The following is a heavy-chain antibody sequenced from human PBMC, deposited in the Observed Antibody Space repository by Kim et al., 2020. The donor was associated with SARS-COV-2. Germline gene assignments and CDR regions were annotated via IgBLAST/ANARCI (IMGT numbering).Heavy chain of an antibody. Sequence: SLKSRVTISVDTSKNQFSLKLSSVTAADTAVYYCARAYCSSTSCSVFDYWGQGTLVTVSS. CDR3: ARAYCSSTSCSVFDY. D-gene: IGHD2-2*01. V-gene: IGHV4-31*02. J-gene: IGHJ4*02.